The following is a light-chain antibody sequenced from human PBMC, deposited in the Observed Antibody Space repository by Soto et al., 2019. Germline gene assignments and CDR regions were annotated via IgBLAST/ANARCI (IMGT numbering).Light chain of an antibody. CDR2: DDS. Sequence: DIQMTQSPSTLSASVGDRVTITCRASQSISSWLAWNQQKPGKAPKLLIYDDSSLESGVPSRFSGSGSGTEFTLTISSLQPDDLATYYCQQYNNYSPTFGQGTKVEIK. CDR1: QSISSW. V-gene: IGKV1-5*01. CDR3: QQYNNYSPT. J-gene: IGKJ1*01.